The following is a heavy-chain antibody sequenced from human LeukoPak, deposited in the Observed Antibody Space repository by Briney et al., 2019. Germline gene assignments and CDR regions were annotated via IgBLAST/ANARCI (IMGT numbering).Heavy chain of an antibody. CDR3: AKDSSGWSFNLFDP. D-gene: IGHD6-19*01. J-gene: IGHJ5*02. V-gene: IGHV3-9*01. CDR1: GFTFDDYA. CDR2: ISWNSGSI. Sequence: GGSLRLSCAASGFTFDDYAMHWVRQAPGKGLEWVSGISWNSGSIGYADSVKGRFTISRDNAKNSLYLQMNSLRAEDTALYYCAKDSSGWSFNLFDPWGQGTLVTVSS.